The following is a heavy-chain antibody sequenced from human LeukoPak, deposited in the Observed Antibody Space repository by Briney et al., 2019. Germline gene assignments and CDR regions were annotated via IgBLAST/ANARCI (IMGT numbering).Heavy chain of an antibody. V-gene: IGHV3-20*04. Sequence: GRSLRLSCAASGFTFDDYGMSWVRQAPGKGLEWVSGINWNGGSTGYADSVKGRFTISRDNAKNSLYLQMNSLRAEDTALYYCAKQTTDGYSPFDYWGQGTLVTVSS. CDR2: INWNGGST. J-gene: IGHJ4*02. D-gene: IGHD5-24*01. CDR1: GFTFDDYG. CDR3: AKQTTDGYSPFDY.